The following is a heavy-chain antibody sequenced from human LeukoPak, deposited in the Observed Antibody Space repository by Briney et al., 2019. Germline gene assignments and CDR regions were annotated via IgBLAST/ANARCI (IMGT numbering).Heavy chain of an antibody. D-gene: IGHD4-17*01. J-gene: IGHJ3*02. CDR1: GFTFDDYA. Sequence: GRSLRLSCAASGFTFDDYAMHWVRQAPGKGLGWVSGISWNSGSIGYADSVKGRFTISRDNAKNSLYLQMNSLRAEDTALYYCAKEVYGDDAFDIWGQGTMVTVSS. CDR3: AKEVYGDDAFDI. V-gene: IGHV3-9*01. CDR2: ISWNSGSI.